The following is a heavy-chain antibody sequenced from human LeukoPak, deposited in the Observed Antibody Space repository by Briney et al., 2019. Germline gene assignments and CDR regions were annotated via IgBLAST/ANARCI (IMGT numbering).Heavy chain of an antibody. CDR1: GRSFSGYY. V-gene: IGHV4-59*01. CDR3: ARDPATVVTGGAFDI. Sequence: SETLSLTCAVYGRSFSGYYWSWIRQPPGKGLEWIGYFYYSGSTNYNPSLKSRVTISVDTSKSQFSLKLSSVTAADTAVYYCARDPATVVTGGAFDIWGQGTMVTVSS. J-gene: IGHJ3*02. D-gene: IGHD4-23*01. CDR2: FYYSGST.